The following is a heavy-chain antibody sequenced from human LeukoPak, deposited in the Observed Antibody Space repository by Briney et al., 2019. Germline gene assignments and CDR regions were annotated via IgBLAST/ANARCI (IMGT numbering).Heavy chain of an antibody. CDR1: GGSISSYY. Sequence: PSETLSLTCTVSGGSISSYYWSWIRQPPGKGLERIGYVYYSGSTNYNPSLKSRVTISVDTSKNQFSLKLSSVTAADTAVYYCASPGNHYHYMDVWGKGTTVTVSS. J-gene: IGHJ6*03. CDR2: VYYSGST. V-gene: IGHV4-59*12. D-gene: IGHD1-14*01. CDR3: ASPGNHYHYMDV.